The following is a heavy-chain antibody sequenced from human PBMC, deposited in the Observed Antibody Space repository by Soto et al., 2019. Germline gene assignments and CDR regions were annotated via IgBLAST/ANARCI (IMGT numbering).Heavy chain of an antibody. CDR3: AREDDGGDRDYYGLDV. CDR2: VFHSGSV. CDR1: GGSISGDYYH. Sequence: SETLSLTCTVSGGSISGDYYHWTWIRQSPGKGLEWIGYVFHSGSVLYNPSLKSRLNISVDTSKNQFSLRLSSVTAADTAVYFCAREDDGGDRDYYGLDVWGQGTTLTVS. D-gene: IGHD2-21*02. V-gene: IGHV4-30-4*08. J-gene: IGHJ6*02.